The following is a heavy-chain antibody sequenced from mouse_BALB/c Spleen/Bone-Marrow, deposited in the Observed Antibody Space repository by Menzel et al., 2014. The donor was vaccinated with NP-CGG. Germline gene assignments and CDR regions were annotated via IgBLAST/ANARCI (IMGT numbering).Heavy chain of an antibody. CDR2: IYPGDGDT. D-gene: IGHD4-1*02. CDR1: GYAFSSSW. CDR3: ARFSTVYYFDY. V-gene: IGHV1-82*01. J-gene: IGHJ2*01. Sequence: VKVVESGPELVKPGASVKISCKASGYAFSSSWMNWVKQRPGQGLEWIGRIYPGDGDTNYNGKFKGKATLTADKSSSTAYMQLSSLTSVDSAVYFCARFSTVYYFDYWGQGTTLTVSS.